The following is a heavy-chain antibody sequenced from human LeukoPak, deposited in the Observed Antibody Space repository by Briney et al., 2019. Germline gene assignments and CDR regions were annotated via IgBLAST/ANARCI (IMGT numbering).Heavy chain of an antibody. Sequence: SETLSLTCAVYGGSFSGYYWSWIRQPPGKGLEWIGEINHSGSTNYNPSLKSRVTISVDTSKNQFSLKLSSVTAADTAVYYCARDRTWRFDPWGQGTLVTVSS. V-gene: IGHV4-34*01. CDR3: ARDRTWRFDP. CDR1: GGSFSGYY. CDR2: INHSGST. D-gene: IGHD2-2*01. J-gene: IGHJ5*02.